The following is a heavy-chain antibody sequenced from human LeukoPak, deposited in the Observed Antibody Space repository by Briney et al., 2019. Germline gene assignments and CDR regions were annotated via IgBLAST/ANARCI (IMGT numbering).Heavy chain of an antibody. D-gene: IGHD3-22*01. CDR3: AKTGQSRITMIVGYFDY. Sequence: PGGSLRLSCAASGFTFSSYAMSWVRQAPGKGLEWVSAISGSGGSTYYADSVKGRFTTSRDNSKNTLYLQMNSLRAEDTAVYYCAKTGQSRITMIVGYFDYWGQGTLVTVSS. V-gene: IGHV3-23*01. CDR1: GFTFSSYA. CDR2: ISGSGGST. J-gene: IGHJ4*02.